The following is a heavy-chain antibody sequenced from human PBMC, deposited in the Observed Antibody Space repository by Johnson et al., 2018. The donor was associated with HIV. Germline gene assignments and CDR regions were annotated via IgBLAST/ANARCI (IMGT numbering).Heavy chain of an antibody. CDR3: AREVYSNFDFDAFDI. D-gene: IGHD6-13*01. Sequence: EQLVESGGGVVQPGRSLRLSCAASGFTFSSHAMHWVRQAPGKVLEYVSGISGNGGSTYYANSVKGRFTISRDNSKNTLYVQMGSLRAEDMAVYYCAREVYSNFDFDAFDIWGQGTMVTVSS. CDR2: ISGNGGST. V-gene: IGHV3-64*01. CDR1: GFTFSSHA. J-gene: IGHJ3*02.